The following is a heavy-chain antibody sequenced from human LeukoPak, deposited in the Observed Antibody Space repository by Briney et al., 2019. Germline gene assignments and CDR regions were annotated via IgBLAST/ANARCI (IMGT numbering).Heavy chain of an antibody. CDR2: INHSGST. CDR1: GGSFSGYY. CDR3: ARDKNYYGSGSYPGYFDY. V-gene: IGHV4-34*01. D-gene: IGHD3-10*01. Sequence: SETLSLTCAVYGGSFSGYYWSWIRQPPGKGLEWIGEINHSGSTNYNPSLKSRVTISVDTSKNQFSLKLSSVTAADTAVYYCARDKNYYGSGSYPGYFDYWGQGTLVTVSS. J-gene: IGHJ4*02.